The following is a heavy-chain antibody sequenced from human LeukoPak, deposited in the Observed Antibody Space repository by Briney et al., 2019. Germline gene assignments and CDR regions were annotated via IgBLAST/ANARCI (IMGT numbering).Heavy chain of an antibody. V-gene: IGHV4-34*01. Sequence: PSETLSLTCAVYGGSFSGYYWSWIRQPPGKGLEWIGEINHSGSTNYNPSLKSRVTISVDTSKNQFSLKLSSVTAADTAVYYCARHRKDFSTHRPIARYLDLWGRGTLVTVSS. CDR3: ARHRKDFSTHRPIARYLDL. CDR1: GGSFSGYY. CDR2: INHSGST. J-gene: IGHJ2*01. D-gene: IGHD3-3*01.